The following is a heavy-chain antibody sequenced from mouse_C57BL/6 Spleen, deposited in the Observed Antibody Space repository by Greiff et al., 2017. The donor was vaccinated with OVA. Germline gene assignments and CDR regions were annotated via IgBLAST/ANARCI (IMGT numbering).Heavy chain of an antibody. Sequence: VQLQQSGPELVKPGASVKIPCKASGYTFTDYNMDWVKQSHGKSLEWIGDINPNNGGTIYNQKFKGKATLTVDKSSSTAYMELCSLTSEDTAVYYCARSDYFYYAMDYWGQGTSVTVSS. J-gene: IGHJ4*01. CDR3: ARSDYFYYAMDY. CDR1: GYTFTDYN. D-gene: IGHD1-1*01. V-gene: IGHV1-18*01. CDR2: INPNNGGT.